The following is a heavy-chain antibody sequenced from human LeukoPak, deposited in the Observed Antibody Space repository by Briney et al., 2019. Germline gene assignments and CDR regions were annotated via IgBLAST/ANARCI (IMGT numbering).Heavy chain of an antibody. D-gene: IGHD6-6*01. Sequence: ASVKVSCKASGYSFSTYGISWVRQAPGHGLEWMGWISAYNGNTNYAQKLQGRVTMTTDTSTSTAYMELRSLRYDDMAVYYCARDMIAARPNWFDPWGQGTLVTVSS. V-gene: IGHV1-18*03. CDR1: GYSFSTYG. J-gene: IGHJ5*02. CDR3: ARDMIAARPNWFDP. CDR2: ISAYNGNT.